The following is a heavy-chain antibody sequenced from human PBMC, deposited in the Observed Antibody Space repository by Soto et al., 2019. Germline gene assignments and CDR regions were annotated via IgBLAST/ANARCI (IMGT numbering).Heavy chain of an antibody. D-gene: IGHD1-26*01. CDR2: VSYDGSNK. CDR3: ARDSPGGYGHSWDDFIYYYGMDX. J-gene: IGHJ6*02. Sequence: SLRLSCAASGFSFKSYAIHWVRQAPGKGLEWVSFVSYDGSNKFYAYSVKVRLTISRDDSKNTVFLQMNSLRVEDTDVFYCARDSPGGYGHSWDDFIYYYGMDXLCQGSMFTVS. CDR1: GFSFKSYA. V-gene: IGHV3-30-3*01.